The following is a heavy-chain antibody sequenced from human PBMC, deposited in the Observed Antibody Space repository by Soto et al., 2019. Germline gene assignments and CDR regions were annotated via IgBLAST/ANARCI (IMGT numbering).Heavy chain of an antibody. Sequence: GGSLRLSCAASGFTFRDFAMSWVRQSPGRGLEWVSTIGGLVSTAFYADSVRGRFTISRDNSNNILYLQMNSLRVEETAVYYCQKDSGIHDFGLVINAFDIWGQGKMVPVS. V-gene: IGHV3-23*01. D-gene: IGHD3-10*01. CDR3: QKDSGIHDFGLVINAFDI. CDR1: GFTFRDFA. CDR2: IGGLVSTA. J-gene: IGHJ3*02.